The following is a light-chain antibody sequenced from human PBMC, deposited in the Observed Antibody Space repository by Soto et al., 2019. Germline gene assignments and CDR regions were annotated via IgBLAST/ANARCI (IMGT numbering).Light chain of an antibody. CDR2: GAS. J-gene: IGKJ5*01. V-gene: IGKV3-20*01. CDR1: QSVSSSY. CDR3: QQYGSSRTT. Sequence: EIVLTQSPGTLSLSPGEGATLSCRASQSVSSSYLAWYQQKPDQAPRLLIYGASSRATGIPDRFTGSGSGTDFTLTISRLEPEGFAVYYCQQYGSSRTTLGQGTRLEIK.